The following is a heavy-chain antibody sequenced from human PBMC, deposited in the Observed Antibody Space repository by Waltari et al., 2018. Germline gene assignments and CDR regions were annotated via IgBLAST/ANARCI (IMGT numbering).Heavy chain of an antibody. CDR1: GGSISSHY. CDR3: ARAPYSSSWTIDY. D-gene: IGHD6-13*01. V-gene: IGHV4-59*11. CDR2: IYYTGRT. Sequence: QVQLQESGPGLVKPSETLSLTCTVSGGSISSHYWSWIRQPPGKGLEWIGYIYYTGRTNYNPSLKSRGTISVDTSKNQFSLKLSSVTAADTAVYYCARAPYSSSWTIDYWGQGTLVTVSS. J-gene: IGHJ4*02.